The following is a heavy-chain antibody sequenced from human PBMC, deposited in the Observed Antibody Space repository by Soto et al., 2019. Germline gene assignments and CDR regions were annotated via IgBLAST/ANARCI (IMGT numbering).Heavy chain of an antibody. Sequence: QVQLQESGPGLVKPSQTLSLTCTVSGGSISSGGYYWSWIRQHPGKGLEWIGYIYYSGSTYYNPSLKSRVTISVDTSKTQCSLKLSSVTAADTAVYYCARLLEWLLYVEYWGHGTLVTVSS. V-gene: IGHV4-31*03. CDR2: IYYSGST. J-gene: IGHJ4*01. D-gene: IGHD3-3*01. CDR3: ARLLEWLLYVEY. CDR1: GGSISSGGYY.